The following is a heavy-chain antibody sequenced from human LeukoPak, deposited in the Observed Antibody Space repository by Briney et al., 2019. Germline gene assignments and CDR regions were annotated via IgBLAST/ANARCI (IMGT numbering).Heavy chain of an antibody. D-gene: IGHD2-2*01. Sequence: SETLSLTCTVSGGSISSYYWSWIRQPPGKGLEWIGYIYYSGSTNYNPSLKSRVTISLDTSKNQFSLKLSSVTAADTAVYYCARAPTVLVGYCSSSSCQADYWGQGTLVTVSS. CDR3: ARAPTVLVGYCSSSSCQADY. V-gene: IGHV4-59*01. CDR2: IYYSGST. CDR1: GGSISSYY. J-gene: IGHJ4*02.